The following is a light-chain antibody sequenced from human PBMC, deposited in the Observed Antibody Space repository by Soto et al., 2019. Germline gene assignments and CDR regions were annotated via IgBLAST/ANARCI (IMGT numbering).Light chain of an antibody. CDR3: YSYTKTTLV. J-gene: IGLJ2*01. V-gene: IGLV2-14*01. CDR2: NVS. CDR1: SSDVDDYNY. Sequence: QSVLTQPASVSGSPGQSITISCTGTSSDVDDYNYVSWYQQHPGKAPKLILYNVSSRPSGVSNRFSGSKSANTASLTISGLQAEDEADYYSYSYTKTTLVFGGGTKLTVL.